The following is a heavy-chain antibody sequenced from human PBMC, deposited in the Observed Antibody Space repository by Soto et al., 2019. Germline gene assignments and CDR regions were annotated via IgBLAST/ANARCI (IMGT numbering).Heavy chain of an antibody. J-gene: IGHJ6*02. D-gene: IGHD3-3*02. CDR2: ITSSGSYV. V-gene: IGHV3-21*01. Sequence: EVQLVESGGGLVKPGGSLRLSCVTSGFTFSRNTMNWVRQAPGKGLEWVASITSSGSYVYYADSVKGRFSASRDNAKNSLSLQMDSLRHDVTAIYFCVKDEGIEAMDVWGQGTTVTVSS. CDR3: VKDEGIEAMDV. CDR1: GFTFSRNT.